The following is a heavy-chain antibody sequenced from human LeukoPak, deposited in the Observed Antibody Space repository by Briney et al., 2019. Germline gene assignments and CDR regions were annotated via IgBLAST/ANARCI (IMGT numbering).Heavy chain of an antibody. D-gene: IGHD4-11*01. CDR2: ISGYNGYT. Sequence: ASVKVSCKASGYTFITYAINWVRQAPGQGLEWMGWISGYNGYTKYAQTVQGRVTMTIDTSTSPAFMELRSLRSDDPAVYYCARFDYSNYEAYFDYWGQGTLVTVSS. V-gene: IGHV1-18*01. CDR3: ARFDYSNYEAYFDY. CDR1: GYTFITYA. J-gene: IGHJ4*02.